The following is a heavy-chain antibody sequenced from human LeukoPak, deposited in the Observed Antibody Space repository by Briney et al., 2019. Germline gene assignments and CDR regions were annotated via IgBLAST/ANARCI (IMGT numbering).Heavy chain of an antibody. D-gene: IGHD6-19*01. J-gene: IGHJ3*01. CDR2: ITGTGGST. Sequence: GGPLTLSCAVSGFTFSSYPMSWVRQAPGKGLEGVSAITGTGGSTYYVASVKGRLTVSRDNSRNTLYLQMSSLRAEDSAMYYCAKVRHTRDWYKDAFDVWGQGTRVTVSS. CDR3: AKVRHTRDWYKDAFDV. V-gene: IGHV3-23*01. CDR1: GFTFSSYP.